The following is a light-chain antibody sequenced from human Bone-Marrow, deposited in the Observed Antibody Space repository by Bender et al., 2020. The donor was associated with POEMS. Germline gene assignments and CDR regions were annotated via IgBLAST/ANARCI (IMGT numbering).Light chain of an antibody. V-gene: IGLV2-11*01. CDR1: SSDVGGYNY. Sequence: QSALTQLRSVSGSPGQSVTFSCTGTSSDVGGYNYVSWYKQHPGKPPKLIIFDVIKRPPGVPDRFSGSKSGTSASLAITGLQAEDEGDYYCQSYDNSLGGWVFGGGTKLTVL. J-gene: IGLJ3*02. CDR2: DVI. CDR3: QSYDNSLGGWV.